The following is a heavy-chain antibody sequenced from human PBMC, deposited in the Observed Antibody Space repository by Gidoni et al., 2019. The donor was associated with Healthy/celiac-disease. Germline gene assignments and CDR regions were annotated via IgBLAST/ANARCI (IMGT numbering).Heavy chain of an antibody. CDR3: ARGRGDFWSGYIDLFDY. V-gene: IGHV4-34*01. CDR1: GGSFSGYY. J-gene: IGHJ4*02. Sequence: QVQLQQWGAGLLKPSETLSLTCAVYGGSFSGYYWSWIRQPPGKGLEWIGEINHSGSTNYNPSLKSRVTISVDTSKNQFSLKLSSVTAADTAVYYCARGRGDFWSGYIDLFDYWGQGTLVTVSS. D-gene: IGHD3-3*01. CDR2: INHSGST.